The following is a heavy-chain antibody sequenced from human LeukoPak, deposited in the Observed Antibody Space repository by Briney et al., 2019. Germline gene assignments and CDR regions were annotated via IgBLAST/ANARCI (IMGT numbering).Heavy chain of an antibody. CDR2: IYHSGST. Sequence: TSETLSLTYTVSGYSISSGYYWGWIRQPPGKGLEWIGSIYHSGSTYYNPSLKSRVTIPVDTSKNQFSLKLSSVTAADTAVYYCARGLGGAPTTVLSWGQGTLVTVSS. J-gene: IGHJ5*02. D-gene: IGHD4-17*01. V-gene: IGHV4-38-2*02. CDR1: GYSISSGYY. CDR3: ARGLGGAPTTVLS.